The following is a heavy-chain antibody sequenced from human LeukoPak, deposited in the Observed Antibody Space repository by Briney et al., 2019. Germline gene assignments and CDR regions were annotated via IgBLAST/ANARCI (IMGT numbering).Heavy chain of an antibody. V-gene: IGHV3-23*01. D-gene: IGHD6-19*01. CDR3: ANGKSEYSGGWPRGTF. CDR2: LSGSGATT. CDR1: GFTFSNYA. Sequence: GGSLRLSCAASGFTFSNYAMIWVRQAPGKGLEWVSALSGSGATTYYADSVKGRFTISRDNSKKTLFLQMNSLRAEDTAVYYCANGKSEYSGGWPRGTFWGQGTLVTVSS. J-gene: IGHJ4*02.